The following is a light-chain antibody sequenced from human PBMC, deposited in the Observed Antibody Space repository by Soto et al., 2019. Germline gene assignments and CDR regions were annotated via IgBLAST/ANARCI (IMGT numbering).Light chain of an antibody. CDR3: QQYNNWPPFT. V-gene: IGKV3-15*01. CDR2: GAS. J-gene: IGKJ3*01. CDR1: QSVRSN. Sequence: EIVMTQSPATLSVSPGERATLSCRASQSVRSNLAWYQQKPGQAPRLLIYGASTRATGIPARFSGSGSGTEFTLTISSLQSEDFAVYYCQQYNNWPPFTFGHGTKVDIK.